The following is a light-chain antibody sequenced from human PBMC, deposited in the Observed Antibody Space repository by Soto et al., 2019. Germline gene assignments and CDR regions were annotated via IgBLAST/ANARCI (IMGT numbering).Light chain of an antibody. CDR1: QSVSRY. CDR2: DAS. J-gene: IGKJ4*01. V-gene: IGKV3-11*01. CDR3: QQRSNWPPPLT. Sequence: EIVLTQSPATLSLSPGEGATLSCRASQSVSRYLAWYQQKPGQAPRLLIYDASNRATGIPARFSGSGSGTDFNLTISSLEPEDFAVYYCQQRSNWPPPLTFGGGTKVEIK.